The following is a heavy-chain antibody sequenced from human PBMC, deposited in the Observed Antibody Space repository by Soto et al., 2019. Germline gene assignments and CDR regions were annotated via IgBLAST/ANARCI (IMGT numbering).Heavy chain of an antibody. CDR3: HQMVRGVIADYYYYGMDV. CDR1: GGSISSSSYY. V-gene: IGHV4-39*01. CDR2: IYYSGST. D-gene: IGHD3-10*01. Sequence: SETLSLTCTVSGGSISSSSYYWGWIRQPPGKGLEWIGSIYYSGSTYYNPSLKSRVTISVDTSKNQFSLKLSSVTAADTAVYYCHQMVRGVIADYYYYGMDVWGQGTTVTVSS. J-gene: IGHJ6*02.